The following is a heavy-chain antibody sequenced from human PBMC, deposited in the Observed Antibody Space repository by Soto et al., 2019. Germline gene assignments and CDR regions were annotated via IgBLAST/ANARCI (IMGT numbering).Heavy chain of an antibody. J-gene: IGHJ6*02. CDR3: AKDIRITMIVDPNGMDV. CDR1: GFTFSSYA. D-gene: IGHD3-22*01. CDR2: ISGSGGST. V-gene: IGHV3-23*01. Sequence: GGSLRLSCAASGFTFSSYAMSWVRQAPGKGLEWVSAISGSGGSTYYADSVKGRFTISRDNSKNTLYLQMNSLRAEDTAVYYCAKDIRITMIVDPNGMDVWGQGTTVTVSS.